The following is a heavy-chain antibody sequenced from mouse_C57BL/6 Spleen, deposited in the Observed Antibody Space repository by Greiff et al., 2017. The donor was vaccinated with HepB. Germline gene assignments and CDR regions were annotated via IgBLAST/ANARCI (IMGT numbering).Heavy chain of an antibody. V-gene: IGHV1-52*01. CDR2: IDPSDSET. D-gene: IGHD2-2*01. Sequence: QVQLQQPGAELVRPGSSVKLSCKASGYTFTSYWMHWVKQRPIQGLEWIGNIDPSDSETHYNQKFKDKATLTVDKSSSTAYMQLSSLTSEDSAVYYCARPLTMVTSYWYFDVWGTGTTVTVSS. J-gene: IGHJ1*03. CDR3: ARPLTMVTSYWYFDV. CDR1: GYTFTSYW.